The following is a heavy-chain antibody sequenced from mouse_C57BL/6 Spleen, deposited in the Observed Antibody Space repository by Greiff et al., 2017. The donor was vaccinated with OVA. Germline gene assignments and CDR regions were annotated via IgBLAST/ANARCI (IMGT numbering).Heavy chain of an antibody. CDR2: IDPNSGGN. CDR1: GYTFTSYW. J-gene: IGHJ1*03. Sequence: VQLQQPGAELVKPGDSVKLSCKASGYTFTSYWMHWVKQRPGRVLEWIGRIDPNSGGNKYNEKFKSKATLTVHKPTSTPYMQLSSLTSEDSAVYSCASSYGNPLVWGTGTTVTVSS. V-gene: IGHV1-72*01. CDR3: ASSYGNPLV. D-gene: IGHD2-1*01.